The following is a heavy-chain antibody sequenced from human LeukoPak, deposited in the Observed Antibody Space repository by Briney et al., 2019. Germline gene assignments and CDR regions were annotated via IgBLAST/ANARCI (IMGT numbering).Heavy chain of an antibody. CDR2: IYTSGST. V-gene: IGHV4-4*07. CDR1: GGSISSYY. CDR3: ARDTNGSGSYPLFYWYFDL. J-gene: IGHJ2*01. D-gene: IGHD3-10*01. Sequence: PSETLSLTCTVSGGSISSYYWSWIRQPAGKGLEWIGRIYTSGSTNYNPSLKGRVTMSVDTSKNQFSLKLSSVTAADTAVYYCARDTNGSGSYPLFYWYFDLWGRGTLVTISS.